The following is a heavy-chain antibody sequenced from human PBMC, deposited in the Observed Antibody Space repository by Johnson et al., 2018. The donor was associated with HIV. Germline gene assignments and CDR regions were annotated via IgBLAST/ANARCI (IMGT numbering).Heavy chain of an antibody. J-gene: IGHJ3*02. V-gene: IGHV3-30*03. CDR2: ISYDGSNK. CDR1: GFTFSSYD. Sequence: QMLLVESGGGVVQPGRSLRLSCAASGFTFSSYDMHWVRQAPGKGLEWVALISYDGSNKYHADSVKGRFTISRDNSKNTLYLQMNSLRAEDTALYYCARAHPFYGGNSEGAFDSWGQGTMVTVSS. D-gene: IGHD4-23*01. CDR3: ARAHPFYGGNSEGAFDS.